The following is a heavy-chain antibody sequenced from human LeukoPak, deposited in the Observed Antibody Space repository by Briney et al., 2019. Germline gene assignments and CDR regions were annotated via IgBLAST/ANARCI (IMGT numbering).Heavy chain of an antibody. CDR1: GGSISSGIYY. CDR3: ARRGDY. CDR2: IYYNGNT. D-gene: IGHD3-10*01. V-gene: IGHV4-39*01. Sequence: SETLSLTRTVSGGSISSGIYYWGWIRQPPGKGLEWIGAIYYNGNTYYNQSLKSRVSISADTSKNQFSLILRSVTVADTAVYYCARRGDYWGQGIMVTVSS. J-gene: IGHJ4*02.